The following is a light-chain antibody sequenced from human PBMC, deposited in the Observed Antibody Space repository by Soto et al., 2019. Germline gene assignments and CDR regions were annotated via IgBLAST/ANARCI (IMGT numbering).Light chain of an antibody. CDR2: DVS. J-gene: IGLJ2*01. V-gene: IGLV2-14*03. CDR3: SSYASSSTLV. CDR1: SSDVGTYRY. Sequence: QSALTQPASVSGSPGQSIIISCTGTSSDVGTYRYVSWYQHHPGKAPKLMIYDVSYRPSGVSDRFSGSKSGNSASLAISGLQPEDEADYYCSSYASSSTLVFGGGTKVTVL.